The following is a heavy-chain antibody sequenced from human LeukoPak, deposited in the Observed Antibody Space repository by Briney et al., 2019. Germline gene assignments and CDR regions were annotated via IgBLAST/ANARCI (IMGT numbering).Heavy chain of an antibody. J-gene: IGHJ6*03. V-gene: IGHV3-64*01. CDR3: ARDYGSAFYYYYMDV. CDR2: ISSNGGST. CDR1: GFTFSSYA. Sequence: GGSLRLSCAASGFTFSSYAMHWVRQAPGKGLEYVSAISSNGGSTYYANSVKGRFTISRDNSKNTLYLQMGSLRAEDMAVYYCARDYGSAFYYYYMDVWGKGTTVTVSS. D-gene: IGHD3-10*01.